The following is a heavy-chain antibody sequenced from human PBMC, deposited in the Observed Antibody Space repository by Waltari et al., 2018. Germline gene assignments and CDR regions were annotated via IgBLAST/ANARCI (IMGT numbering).Heavy chain of an antibody. Sequence: QVQLQQWGAGLLKPSEHLSLTCAVYGWSFSGYSWSWIRQPPGTGLVWIGEINHSGSTNYNPSLNSRVTISVDTSKNQLSLKLSSVTAADTAVDYCARSRITMVRGVIIISYYYGMDVWGQGTTVTVSS. D-gene: IGHD3-10*01. CDR3: ARSRITMVRGVIIISYYYGMDV. J-gene: IGHJ6*02. CDR1: GWSFSGYS. V-gene: IGHV4-34*01. CDR2: INHSGST.